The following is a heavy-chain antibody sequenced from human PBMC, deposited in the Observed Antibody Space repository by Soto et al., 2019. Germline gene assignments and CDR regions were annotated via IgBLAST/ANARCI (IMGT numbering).Heavy chain of an antibody. J-gene: IGHJ6*02. CDR3: ARDAVDYDSSGYYYYYGMDV. Sequence: GGSLRLSCAASGFTFSDYYMSWIRQAPGKGLEWVSYISSSSSYTNYADSVKGRFTISRDNAKNSLYLQMNSLRAEDTAVYYCARDAVDYDSSGYYYYYGMDVWGQGTTVTVSS. D-gene: IGHD3-22*01. V-gene: IGHV3-11*06. CDR2: ISSSSSYT. CDR1: GFTFSDYY.